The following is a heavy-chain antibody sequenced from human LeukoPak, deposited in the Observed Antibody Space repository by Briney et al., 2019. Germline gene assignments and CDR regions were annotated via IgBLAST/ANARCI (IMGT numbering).Heavy chain of an antibody. Sequence: ASVKVSCKASGATFSNYAISWVRQAPGQGLEWMGIINPSGGSTSYAQKFQGRVTMTRDMSTSTVYMELSSLRSEDTAVYYCAREGVGGSLDYWGQGTLVTVSS. CDR2: INPSGGST. CDR1: GATFSNYA. V-gene: IGHV1-46*01. CDR3: AREGVGGSLDY. J-gene: IGHJ4*02. D-gene: IGHD1-26*01.